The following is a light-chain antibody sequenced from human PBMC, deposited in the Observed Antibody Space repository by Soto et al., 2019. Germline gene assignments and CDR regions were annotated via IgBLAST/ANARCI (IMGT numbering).Light chain of an antibody. CDR2: GNI. J-gene: IGLJ1*01. CDR1: SSNIGAGYD. Sequence: QPVLTQPPSVSGAPGQRVTSSCTGSSSNIGAGYDVHWYQQRPGTAPKLLIFGNINRPSGVPDRFSGSKSGTSASLAITGLQAEDEGDYYGQSYDSTLSARYVFGTGTKLTVL. CDR3: QSYDSTLSARYV. V-gene: IGLV1-40*01.